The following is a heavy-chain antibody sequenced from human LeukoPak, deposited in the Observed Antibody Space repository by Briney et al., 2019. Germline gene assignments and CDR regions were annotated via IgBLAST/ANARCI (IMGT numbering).Heavy chain of an antibody. J-gene: IGHJ5*02. V-gene: IGHV1-46*01. CDR3: ARGPITMVRGVIIPNWFDP. Sequence: GASVKVSCKASGYTFTSYYMHWVRQAPGQGLEWMGIINPSGGSTSYAQKFQGRVTMTRDMSTSTVYMELSSLRSEDTAVYYCARGPITMVRGVIIPNWFDPWGQGTLVTVSS. D-gene: IGHD3-10*01. CDR2: INPSGGST. CDR1: GYTFTSYY.